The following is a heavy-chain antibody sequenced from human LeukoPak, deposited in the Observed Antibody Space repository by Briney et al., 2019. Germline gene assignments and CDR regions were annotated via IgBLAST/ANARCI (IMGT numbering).Heavy chain of an antibody. CDR3: ARDPRWLTPDCTSTSCYENYFDP. J-gene: IGHJ5*02. V-gene: IGHV4-38-2*02. CDR1: GYSISSGYQ. Sequence: SETLSLTCGVSGYSISSGYQWAWIRQSPGKGLEWIGSIYHSGSAHYNPSLKGRVTISVETSKNQFSLNMYSVTAADAAVYYCARDPRWLTPDCTSTSCYENYFDPWGQGTLVTVSS. CDR2: IYHSGSA. D-gene: IGHD2-2*01.